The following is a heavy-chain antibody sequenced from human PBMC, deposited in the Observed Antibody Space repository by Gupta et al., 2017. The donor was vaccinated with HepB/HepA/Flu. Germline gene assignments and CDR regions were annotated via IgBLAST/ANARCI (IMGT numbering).Heavy chain of an antibody. V-gene: IGHV4-39*01. CDR2: IKYTGST. CDR1: GDSISSNRYF. Sequence: QLQLQESGPGLVTPSETLSLTCPVPGDSISSNRYFWGWIRQPPEKGLEWSGSIKYTGSTSYNPALKSRVTIYVDVSKNQFSLRLTSVTAADTAVYYCARRGPSVWTYFDFWGKGALVTVAS. CDR3: ARRGPSVWTYFDF. D-gene: IGHD1-1*01. J-gene: IGHJ4*02.